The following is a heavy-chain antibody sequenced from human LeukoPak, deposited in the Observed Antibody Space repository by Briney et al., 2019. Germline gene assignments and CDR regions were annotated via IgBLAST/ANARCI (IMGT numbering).Heavy chain of an antibody. D-gene: IGHD3-16*01. CDR2: ISSSGSTK. CDR3: ARGYVWGSEGDYFDY. CDR1: GFTFSSHE. V-gene: IGHV3-48*03. Sequence: PGGSLRLSCAASGFTFSSHEMNWVRQAPGKGLEWVSYISSSGSTKYYADSVKGRFTISRDNAKNSLYLQMNSLRAEDTAVYYCARGYVWGSEGDYFDYWGQGTLVTVSS. J-gene: IGHJ4*02.